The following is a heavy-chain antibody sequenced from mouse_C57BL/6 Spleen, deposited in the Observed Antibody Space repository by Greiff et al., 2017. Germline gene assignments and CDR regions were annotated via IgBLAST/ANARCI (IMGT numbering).Heavy chain of an antibody. Sequence: QVQLQQSGPELVKPGASVKISCKASGYAFSSSWMNWVKQRPGKGLEWIGRIYPGDGDTNYNGKFKGKATLTADKSSSTAYMQLSSLTSEDSAVYFCARDWDVGFAYGGQGNLVTVSA. CDR3: ARDWDVGFAY. D-gene: IGHD4-1*01. J-gene: IGHJ3*01. CDR2: IYPGDGDT. CDR1: GYAFSSSW. V-gene: IGHV1-82*01.